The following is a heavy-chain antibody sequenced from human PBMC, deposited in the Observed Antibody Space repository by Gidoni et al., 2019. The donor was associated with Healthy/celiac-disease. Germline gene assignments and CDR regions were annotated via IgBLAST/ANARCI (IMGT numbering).Heavy chain of an antibody. J-gene: IGHJ6*02. CDR1: GFTSSSYS. Sequence: EVQLVESGGGLVKPGESLRLSCAASGFTSSSYSMSWVRQAPGKGLEWVSSIGSSSSYIYYADSVKGRFAISRDNAKNSLYLQMNSLRAEDTAVYYCARDRYSSDYYYGMDVWGQGTTVTVSS. CDR2: IGSSSSYI. V-gene: IGHV3-21*01. CDR3: ARDRYSSDYYYGMDV. D-gene: IGHD5-18*01.